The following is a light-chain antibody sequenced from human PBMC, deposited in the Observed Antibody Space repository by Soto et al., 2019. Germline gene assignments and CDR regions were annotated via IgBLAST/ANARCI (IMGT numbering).Light chain of an antibody. CDR3: SSYAGAKNVV. V-gene: IGLV2-8*01. CDR1: TKNVGGYNY. J-gene: IGLJ3*02. Sequence: QSVLTQPPSASGSPGQSVTISCTETTKNVGGYNYVSWYQHSPAKAPKLIIYEVNKRPSGVPDRFSGSKSGSTASLTVSGLQAEDEADYYCSSYAGAKNVVFGGGTKLTVL. CDR2: EVN.